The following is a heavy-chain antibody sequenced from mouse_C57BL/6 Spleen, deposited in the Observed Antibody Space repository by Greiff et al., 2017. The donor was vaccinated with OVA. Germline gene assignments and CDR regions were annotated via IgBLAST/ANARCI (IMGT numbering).Heavy chain of an antibody. CDR2: IDPSDSYT. Sequence: QVQLQQPGAELVKPGASVKLSCKASGYTFTSYWMQWVKQRPGQGLEWIGEIDPSDSYTNYNQKFKGKATLTVDTSSSTAYMQLSSLTSEDSAVYYCARTLYGSSSWFAYWGQGTLVTVSA. D-gene: IGHD1-1*01. CDR3: ARTLYGSSSWFAY. V-gene: IGHV1-50*01. J-gene: IGHJ3*01. CDR1: GYTFTSYW.